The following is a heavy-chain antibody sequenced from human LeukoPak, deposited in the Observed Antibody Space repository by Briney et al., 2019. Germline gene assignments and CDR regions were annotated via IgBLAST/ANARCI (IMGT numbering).Heavy chain of an antibody. J-gene: IGHJ3*01. D-gene: IGHD1-26*01. Sequence: GGSLRLSCAASGLSFSSSGMNWVRQAPGKGLEWVSYITATGSTIYYADSVKDRFTISRDNARSSLFLSMSSLRAKDTAVYYCARSIIVGATGAFDVWGQGTMVTVS. V-gene: IGHV3-48*03. CDR3: ARSIIVGATGAFDV. CDR2: ITATGSTI. CDR1: GLSFSSSG.